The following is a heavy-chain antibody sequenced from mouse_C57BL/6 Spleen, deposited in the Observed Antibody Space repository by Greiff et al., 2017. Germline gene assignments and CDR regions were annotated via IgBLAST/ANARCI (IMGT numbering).Heavy chain of an antibody. CDR2: INPGSGGT. CDR3: ARSYDGYCDY. CDR1: GYAFTNYL. V-gene: IGHV1-54*01. Sequence: VQLQESGAELVRPGTSVKVSCKASGYAFTNYLIEWVKQRPGQGLEWIGVINPGSGGTNYNEKFKGKATLTADKSSSTAYMQLSSLTSEDSAVYFCARSYDGYCDYWGQGTTLTVSS. J-gene: IGHJ2*01. D-gene: IGHD2-3*01.